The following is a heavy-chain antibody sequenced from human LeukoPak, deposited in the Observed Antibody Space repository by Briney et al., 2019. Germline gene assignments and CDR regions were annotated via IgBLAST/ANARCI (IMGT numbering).Heavy chain of an antibody. CDR2: ISYDGSKK. J-gene: IGHJ4*02. D-gene: IGHD2-2*01. CDR3: ASLPAPMYYFNY. CDR1: GFTFSAFT. Sequence: PGKSLRLSCAASGFTFSAFTMSWVRQAPGKGLEWVTLISYDGSKKFYSDSVKGRFTISRDNSNNILYLQMNSLRAEDTAVYYCASLPAPMYYFNYWGQGTLVTVSS. V-gene: IGHV3-30*04.